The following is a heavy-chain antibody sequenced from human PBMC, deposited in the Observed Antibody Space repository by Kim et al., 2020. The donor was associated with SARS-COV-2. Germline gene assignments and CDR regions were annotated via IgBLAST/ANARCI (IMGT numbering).Heavy chain of an antibody. D-gene: IGHD6-13*01. CDR2: IWYDGSNK. CDR3: ARDIETLATDSIAAAGGAGY. V-gene: IGHV3-33*01. Sequence: GGSLRLSCAASGFTFSSYGMHWVRQAPGKGLEWVAVIWYDGSNKYYADSVKGRFTISRDNSKNTLYLQMNSLRAEDTAVYYCARDIETLATDSIAAAGGAGYWGQGTLVTVSS. CDR1: GFTFSSYG. J-gene: IGHJ4*02.